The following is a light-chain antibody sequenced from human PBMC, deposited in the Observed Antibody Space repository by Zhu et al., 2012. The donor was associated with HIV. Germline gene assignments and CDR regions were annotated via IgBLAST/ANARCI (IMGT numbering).Light chain of an antibody. J-gene: IGKJ1*01. CDR3: HQYNKWPLWT. Sequence: EMVMTQSPATLSVSPGERATLSCRASQFVSSNLAWYQKKPGQAPGLLIYGAFARPPGIPARFSGSGSGTDFTLTISSLQSEDSAVYYCHQYNKWPLWTFGQGTKVEI. V-gene: IGKV3-15*01. CDR1: QFVSSN. CDR2: GAF.